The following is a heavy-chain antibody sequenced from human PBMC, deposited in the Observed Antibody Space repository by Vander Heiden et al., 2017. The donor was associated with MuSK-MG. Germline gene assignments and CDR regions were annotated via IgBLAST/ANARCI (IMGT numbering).Heavy chain of an antibody. CDR1: GSTFTNYG. CDR2: IGAYNGDT. V-gene: IGHV1-18*01. D-gene: IGHD4-17*01. Sequence: QGQLVPSGAEVKKPGASVKVSCRASGSTFTNYGISWVRQAPGQGLEWMGWIGAYNGDTNYAQRLQGRVTMTTDTSTSTAYMDLRSLRSDDTAVYYCARDYHRLSDYGDYEDDFDIWGQGTMVIVSS. CDR3: ARDYHRLSDYGDYEDDFDI. J-gene: IGHJ3*02.